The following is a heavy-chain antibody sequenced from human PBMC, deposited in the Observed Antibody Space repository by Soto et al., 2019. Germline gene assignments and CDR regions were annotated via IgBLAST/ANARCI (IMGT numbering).Heavy chain of an antibody. V-gene: IGHV1-69*08. D-gene: IGHD3-3*01. CDR3: VSDDLLEVF. CDR1: GGIFSSHN. Sequence: QVQLVQSGAEVKKPGSSVKVSCKASGGIFSSHNICWVRQATGQGPEWMGGIIPLLGTTTYAQRLQGRLTITADETTSTAYMELSSLRSEDTAVYYCVSDDLLEVFWGQGTLVTVSS. CDR2: IIPLLGTT. J-gene: IGHJ4*02.